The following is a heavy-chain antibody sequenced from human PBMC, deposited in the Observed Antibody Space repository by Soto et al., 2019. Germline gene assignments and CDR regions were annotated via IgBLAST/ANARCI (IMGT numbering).Heavy chain of an antibody. J-gene: IGHJ4*02. CDR1: GGSISSGGYS. V-gene: IGHV4-30-2*01. Sequence: QLQLQESGSGLVKPSQTLSLTCAVSGGSISSGGYSRRWIRQPPGKGLEWIGYIYHSGSTYYNPSLKSRVTISVDRSKNQFSLKLSSVTAADTSVYYCARADSSIFDYWGQGTLVTVSS. CDR2: IYHSGST. CDR3: ARADSSIFDY. D-gene: IGHD3-22*01.